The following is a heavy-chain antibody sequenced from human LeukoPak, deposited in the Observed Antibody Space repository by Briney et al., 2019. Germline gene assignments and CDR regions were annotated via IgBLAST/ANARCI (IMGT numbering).Heavy chain of an antibody. Sequence: ASVKVSCKASGYTFTSYGISWVRQAPGQGLEWMGWINPNSGGTNYAQKFQGRVTMTRDTSISTAYMELSRLRSDDTAVYYCARAVLCSSSWDSWGQGTLVTVSS. CDR3: ARAVLCSSSWDS. CDR2: INPNSGGT. CDR1: GYTFTSYG. D-gene: IGHD6-13*01. J-gene: IGHJ4*02. V-gene: IGHV1-2*02.